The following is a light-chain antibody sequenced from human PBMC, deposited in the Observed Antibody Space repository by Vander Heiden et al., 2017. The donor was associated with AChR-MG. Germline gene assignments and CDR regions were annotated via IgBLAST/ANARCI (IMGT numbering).Light chain of an antibody. Sequence: DIQMTQSTSTLSASVGDRVTITCRASQSISSWLAWYQQKPGKAPKLLIYKASSLESGVPSRFRGSGSGTEFTLTISSLQPDDFATYYCQQYNSYPLTFGGGTKVEIK. CDR3: QQYNSYPLT. V-gene: IGKV1-5*03. J-gene: IGKJ4*01. CDR2: KAS. CDR1: QSISSW.